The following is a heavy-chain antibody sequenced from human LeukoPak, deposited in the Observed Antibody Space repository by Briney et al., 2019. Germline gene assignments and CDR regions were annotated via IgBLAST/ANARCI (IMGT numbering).Heavy chain of an antibody. CDR1: GFTFTSSA. CDR2: IVVGSGNT. D-gene: IGHD3-3*01. Sequence: GASVKVSCKASGFTFTSSAMQWVRQARGQRLEWIGWIVVGSGNTNYAQKFQERVTITRDMSTSTAYMELSSLRSEDTAVYYCAAEAVAYYDFWSGYYGGMDVWGQGTTVTVPS. CDR3: AAEAVAYYDFWSGYYGGMDV. V-gene: IGHV1-58*02. J-gene: IGHJ6*02.